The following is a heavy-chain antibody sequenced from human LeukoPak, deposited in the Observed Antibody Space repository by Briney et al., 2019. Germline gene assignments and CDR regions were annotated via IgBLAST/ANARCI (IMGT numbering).Heavy chain of an antibody. V-gene: IGHV3-74*01. CDR1: GFTFSSYW. Sequence: GGSLRLSCAASGFTFSSYWMHWVRQAPGKGLVWVSRINTDGSSTSYADSVKGRFTISRDNAKNTLYLQMNSLRAEDTAVYYCARAAAGPVYYYYYYMDVWGKGTTVTVSS. CDR2: INTDGSST. D-gene: IGHD6-13*01. J-gene: IGHJ6*03. CDR3: ARAAAGPVYYYYYYMDV.